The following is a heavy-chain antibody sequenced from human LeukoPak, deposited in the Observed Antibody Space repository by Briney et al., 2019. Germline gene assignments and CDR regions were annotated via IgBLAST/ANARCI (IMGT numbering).Heavy chain of an antibody. CDR1: GGSFSGYY. CDR2: INHSGST. V-gene: IGHV4-34*01. J-gene: IGHJ4*02. Sequence: PSETLSLTCGVYGGSFSGYYWSWIRQTPGKGLECIGKINHSGSTNYNPSLTSRVTTSVDTSKNQFSLKLRSVTAADTAVDYCASSGWYEGGVYRGQGTLVTVAS. CDR3: ASSGWYEGGVY. D-gene: IGHD6-19*01.